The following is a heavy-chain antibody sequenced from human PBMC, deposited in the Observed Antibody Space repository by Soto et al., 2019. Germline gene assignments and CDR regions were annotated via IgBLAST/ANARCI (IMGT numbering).Heavy chain of an antibody. CDR1: GYSFTSYW. V-gene: IGHV5-51*01. J-gene: IGHJ6*02. CDR3: ARPYYDSSGYYFYGMDV. CDR2: IYPGDSDT. D-gene: IGHD3-22*01. Sequence: GESLKISCKGSGYSFTSYWIGWVRQMPGKGLEWMGIIYPGDSDTRYSPSFQGQVTISADKSISTAYLQWSSLKASDTAMYYCARPYYDSSGYYFYGMDVWGQGTTVTVSS.